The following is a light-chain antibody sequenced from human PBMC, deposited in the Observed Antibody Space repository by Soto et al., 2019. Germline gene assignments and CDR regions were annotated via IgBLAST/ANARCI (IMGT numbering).Light chain of an antibody. Sequence: EIVLTQSPGTLSLSPGDRATLSCRASQTVEKNYLAWYQQKPGQAPRLLVDDASRRAAGIPDRFSGSGSGTDLTLTISTLEPDDFAVYDCQQCDTSPRTFGQGTKVEVK. V-gene: IGKV3-20*01. CDR1: QTVEKNY. CDR2: DAS. CDR3: QQCDTSPRT. J-gene: IGKJ1*01.